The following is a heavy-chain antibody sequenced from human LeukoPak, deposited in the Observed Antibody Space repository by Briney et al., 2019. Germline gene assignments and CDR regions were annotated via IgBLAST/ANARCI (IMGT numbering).Heavy chain of an antibody. J-gene: IGHJ4*02. CDR3: ARDLRGIHDY. D-gene: IGHD3-16*01. CDR2: MNGDCRNI. V-gene: IGHV3-74*01. Sequence: GGSLRLSCVASGFTFSSYCMQWVRQDPRKGLVRVSRMNGDCRNINYADSVTGRFTTSSDNARNTLSLQIHSLRVEDTAVYYCARDLRGIHDYWGQGTLVTVSS. CDR1: GFTFSSYC.